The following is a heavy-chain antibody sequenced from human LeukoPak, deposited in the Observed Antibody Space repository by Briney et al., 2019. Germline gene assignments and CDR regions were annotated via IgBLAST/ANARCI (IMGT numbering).Heavy chain of an antibody. CDR1: GFPFSNYG. CDR3: TYASG. Sequence: GGSLRLSCAASGFPFSNYGMHWVRQAPGKGLEWVALIRYDGSNKYYADSVKGRFTISRDNSKNTLYLQMNSLRADDTGVYYCTYASGWGQGTLVTVSS. CDR2: IRYDGSNK. V-gene: IGHV3-30*02. J-gene: IGHJ4*02.